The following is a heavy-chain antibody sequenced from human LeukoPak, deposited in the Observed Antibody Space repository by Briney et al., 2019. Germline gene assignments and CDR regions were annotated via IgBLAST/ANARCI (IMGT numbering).Heavy chain of an antibody. CDR2: IYTTGTT. CDR3: GRQGYTAAYYFLDY. CDR1: GGSINSYY. Sequence: SETLSLTCTVSGGSINSYYWGWVRQAAGKGLEWIGCIYTTGTTYYSPSLKSRLTMSVDTSKNQFSLNLRSVTAADTALYYCGRQGYTAAYYFLDYWSQGTLVTVSS. V-gene: IGHV4-4*07. J-gene: IGHJ4*02. D-gene: IGHD1-26*01.